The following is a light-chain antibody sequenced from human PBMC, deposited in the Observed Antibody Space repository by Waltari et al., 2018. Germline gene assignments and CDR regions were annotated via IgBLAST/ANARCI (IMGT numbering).Light chain of an antibody. Sequence: EIVLTQSPGTLSLSPGERATLSCRASQSIGIYLAWYQQKSGQAPRLLIYHASSRATGIPDRFSGSGSGTDVSLTISRLEPEDFAVYYCQNYERLPATFGQGTKVEIK. CDR1: QSIGIY. J-gene: IGKJ1*01. V-gene: IGKV3-20*01. CDR2: HAS. CDR3: QNYERLPAT.